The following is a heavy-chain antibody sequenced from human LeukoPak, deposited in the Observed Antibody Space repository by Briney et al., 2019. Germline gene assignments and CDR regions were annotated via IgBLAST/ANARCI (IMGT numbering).Heavy chain of an antibody. CDR3: ATAGDTVTTYVSV. Sequence: GASVKVSCRVSGYTLTELSMHWVRQAPGKGLEWMGGFDPEDGETIYAQKFQGRVTMTEDTSTDTAYMELSSLRSEDTAVYYCATAGDTVTTYVSVWGQGTLVTVSS. D-gene: IGHD4-17*01. CDR1: GYTLTELS. CDR2: FDPEDGET. J-gene: IGHJ4*02. V-gene: IGHV1-24*01.